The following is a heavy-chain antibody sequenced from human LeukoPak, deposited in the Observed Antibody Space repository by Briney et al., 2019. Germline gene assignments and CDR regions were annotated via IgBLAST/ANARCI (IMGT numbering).Heavy chain of an antibody. CDR1: GYTFTGYY. J-gene: IGHJ4*02. CDR3: ARAEGVITISYFDY. D-gene: IGHD3-22*01. V-gene: IGHV1-2*02. CDR2: INPNSGGT. Sequence: ASVKVSCKASGYTFTGYYMHWGRHAPGQGLEWMGWINPNSGGTNYAQKFQGRVTMTRDTSISTAYMELSRLRSDDTAVYYCARAEGVITISYFDYWGQGTLVTVSS.